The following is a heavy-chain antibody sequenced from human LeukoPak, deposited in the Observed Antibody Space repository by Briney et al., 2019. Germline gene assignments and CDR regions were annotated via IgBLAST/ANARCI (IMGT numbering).Heavy chain of an antibody. CDR1: GFTFSTYW. Sequence: TGGSLRLSCAASGFTFSTYWMSWVRQAPEKGLEWVANIKQDGSEKYYVDSVKGRFTISRDNAKNSLYLQMNSLRAEDTAVYYCARVSRWALNHNSHYWGQGTLVTVSS. CDR2: IKQDGSEK. V-gene: IGHV3-7*03. J-gene: IGHJ4*02. D-gene: IGHD1-1*01. CDR3: ARVSRWALNHNSHY.